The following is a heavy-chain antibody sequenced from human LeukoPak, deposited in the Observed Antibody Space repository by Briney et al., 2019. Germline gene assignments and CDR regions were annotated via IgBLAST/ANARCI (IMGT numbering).Heavy chain of an antibody. CDR3: ARARNNYDSSGYSALDY. CDR1: GFTFRTFA. J-gene: IGHJ4*02. D-gene: IGHD3-22*01. CDR2: ISAGGGST. V-gene: IGHV3-23*01. Sequence: TGGSLRLSCAASGFTFRTFAMSWVRQAPGKGLECVSVISAGGGSTYYADSVKGRFTISRDNSQSTLYLQMNSLRAGDTAVYYCARARNNYDSSGYSALDYWGQGTLVTVSS.